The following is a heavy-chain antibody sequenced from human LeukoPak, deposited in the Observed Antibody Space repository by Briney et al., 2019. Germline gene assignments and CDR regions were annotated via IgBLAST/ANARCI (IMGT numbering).Heavy chain of an antibody. V-gene: IGHV1-18*01. D-gene: IGHD3-3*01. J-gene: IGHJ5*02. CDR1: GYTFTNYG. Sequence: ASVKVSCKASGYTFTNYGISWVRQAPGQGLEWMGWISIYIGNTDYAQKLRGRVTMPTDTSTSTAYMELRSLRSDDTAVYYCARITYDFWSGYYMPDDPWGQGTLVTVSS. CDR2: ISIYIGNT. CDR3: ARITYDFWSGYYMPDDP.